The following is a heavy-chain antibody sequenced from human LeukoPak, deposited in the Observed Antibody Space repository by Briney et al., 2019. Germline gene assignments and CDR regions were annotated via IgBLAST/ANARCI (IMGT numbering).Heavy chain of an antibody. J-gene: IGHJ5*02. CDR1: GGSISSYY. Sequence: PSETLSLTCAVSGGSISSYYWSWIRQPPGKGLEWIGSIYYSGSTYYNPSLKSRVTISVDTSKNQFSLKLSSVTAADTAVYYCARHADTAMVPELCRFDPWGQGTLVTVSS. CDR3: ARHADTAMVPELCRFDP. V-gene: IGHV4-59*05. D-gene: IGHD5-18*01. CDR2: IYYSGST.